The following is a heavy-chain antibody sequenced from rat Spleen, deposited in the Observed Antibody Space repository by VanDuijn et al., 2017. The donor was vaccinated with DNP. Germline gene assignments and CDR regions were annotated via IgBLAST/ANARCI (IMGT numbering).Heavy chain of an antibody. CDR2: IRYDGGYT. Sequence: EVQLVESGGDLVQPGRSLKLFCAASGFTFSDYYMAWFRQAPRKGLEWVAYIRYDGGYTKYGDSVKGRFTISRDNAKNTLYLQRNSLRSEDMATYYCIRWNSGHFDYWGQGVMVTVSS. CDR1: GFTFSDYY. CDR3: IRWNSGHFDY. D-gene: IGHD4-3*01. V-gene: IGHV5-22*01. J-gene: IGHJ2*01.